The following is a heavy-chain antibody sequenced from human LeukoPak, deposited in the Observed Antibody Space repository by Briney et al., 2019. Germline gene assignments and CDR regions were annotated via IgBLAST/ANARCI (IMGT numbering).Heavy chain of an antibody. Sequence: PGGSLRLSCAASGLTFSSYSMHWVRQAPGKGLEWVALTSYDGSNKYYADSVKGRFTISRDNSKNTLYLQMNSLRTEDTAMYYCARDKIETRVRGVLDYWGQGTLVTVSS. CDR1: GLTFSSYS. J-gene: IGHJ4*02. CDR2: TSYDGSNK. CDR3: ARDKIETRVRGVLDY. D-gene: IGHD3-10*01. V-gene: IGHV3-30-3*01.